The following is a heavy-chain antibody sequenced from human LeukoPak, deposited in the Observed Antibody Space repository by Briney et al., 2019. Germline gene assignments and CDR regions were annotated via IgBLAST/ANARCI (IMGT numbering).Heavy chain of an antibody. Sequence: GASVKVSCKASGGTFSSYAISWVRQAPGQGLEWMGGIIPILGTANYAQKFQGRVTITADKSTSTAYMELSSLRSEDTAVYYCARVSWGSGSYPTRWYFDLWGRGTLVTVSS. J-gene: IGHJ2*01. CDR2: IIPILGTA. CDR1: GGTFSSYA. V-gene: IGHV1-69*10. D-gene: IGHD3-10*01. CDR3: ARVSWGSGSYPTRWYFDL.